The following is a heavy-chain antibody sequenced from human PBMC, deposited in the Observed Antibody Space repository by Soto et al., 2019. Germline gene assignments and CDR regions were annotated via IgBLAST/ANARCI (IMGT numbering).Heavy chain of an antibody. D-gene: IGHD3-10*01. Sequence: EVQLVESGGGLVKPGGSLRLSCAASGFTFSSYSMNWVRQAPGKGLEWVSSISSSSSYIYYADSVKGRFTISRDNANNSLYLQMNSLRAEDTAVYYCARRPGRNNWFDPWGQGTLVTVSS. J-gene: IGHJ5*02. CDR1: GFTFSSYS. CDR2: ISSSSSYI. V-gene: IGHV3-21*01. CDR3: ARRPGRNNWFDP.